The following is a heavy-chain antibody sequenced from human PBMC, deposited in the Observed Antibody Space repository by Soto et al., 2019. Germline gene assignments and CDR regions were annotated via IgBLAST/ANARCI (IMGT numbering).Heavy chain of an antibody. Sequence: SETLSLTCTVSGGSISSYYWSWIRQPAGKGLEGIGRIHTSXSTXYNPSLKRRVTMSVDTSKNQFALKLSSVTAADTAVYYCARDSGVATGTVVLAYWGQGILVTVSS. D-gene: IGHD2-8*02. CDR3: ARDSGVATGTVVLAY. CDR2: IHTSXST. CDR1: GGSISSYY. J-gene: IGHJ4*02. V-gene: IGHV4-4*07.